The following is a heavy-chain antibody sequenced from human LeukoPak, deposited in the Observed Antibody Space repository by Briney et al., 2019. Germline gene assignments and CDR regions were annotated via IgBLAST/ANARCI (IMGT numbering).Heavy chain of an antibody. CDR3: AELAGYGGYYYMDV. Sequence: SETLSLTCTVSGGSISSYYWSWIRQPPGKGLEWIGYIYYSGSTNYNPSLKSRVTISVDTSKNQFSLKLSSVTAADTAVYYCAELAGYGGYYYMDVWGKGTTVTISS. CDR1: GGSISSYY. D-gene: IGHD3-10*01. J-gene: IGHJ6*03. V-gene: IGHV4-59*01. CDR2: IYYSGST.